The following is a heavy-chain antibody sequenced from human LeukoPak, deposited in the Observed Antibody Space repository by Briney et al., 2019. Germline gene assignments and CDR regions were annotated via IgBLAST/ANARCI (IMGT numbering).Heavy chain of an antibody. D-gene: IGHD6-13*01. CDR1: GYTFTSYD. V-gene: IGHV1-8*01. Sequence: GASVKVSCKASGYTFTSYDINWVRQATGQGLEWMGWMNPNSGNTGYAQKFQGRVTMTRNTSISTAYMELSSLRSEDTAVYYCAREIASSSYFDYWGQGTLVTVSS. CDR3: AREIASSSYFDY. CDR2: MNPNSGNT. J-gene: IGHJ4*02.